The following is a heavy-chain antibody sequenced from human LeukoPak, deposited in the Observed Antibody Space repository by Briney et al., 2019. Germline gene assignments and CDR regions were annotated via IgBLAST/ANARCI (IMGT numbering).Heavy chain of an antibody. J-gene: IGHJ4*02. Sequence: SVKVSCKASGGTFSSYAISWVRQAPGQGLEWMGGIIPIFGTANYAQKFQGRVTMTRDTSISTVYMELSRLRSDDTAVYYCARSYGIIDFDYWGQGTLVTVSS. V-gene: IGHV1-69*06. D-gene: IGHD3-10*01. CDR3: ARSYGIIDFDY. CDR2: IIPIFGTA. CDR1: GGTFSSYA.